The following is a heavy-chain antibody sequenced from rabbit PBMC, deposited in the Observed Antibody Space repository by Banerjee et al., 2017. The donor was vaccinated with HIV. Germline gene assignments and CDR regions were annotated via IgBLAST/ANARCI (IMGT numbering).Heavy chain of an antibody. CDR3: ARDYTGWGDTNL. CDR2: IDTGNGNT. Sequence: QEQLEESGGDLVKPEGSLTLTCTASGFSFSSSYWTCWVRQAPGKGLEWIACIDTGNGNTDYASWAKGRFTISKTSSTTVTLQMTSLTAADTATYFCARDYTGWGDTNLWGPGTLSPS. V-gene: IGHV1S45*01. J-gene: IGHJ4*01. D-gene: IGHD4-1*01. CDR1: GFSFSSSYW.